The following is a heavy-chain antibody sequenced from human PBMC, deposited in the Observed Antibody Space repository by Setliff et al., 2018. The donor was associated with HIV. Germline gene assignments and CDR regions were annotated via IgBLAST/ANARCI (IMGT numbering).Heavy chain of an antibody. CDR3: AQAQTSVSGSYYQYLQH. CDR1: ELTFSNYA. CDR2: LSGSGGST. D-gene: IGHD3-10*01. V-gene: IGHV3-23*01. Sequence: ASVKVSCAASELTFSNYAMTWVRQAPGKGLEWVSSLSGSGGSTYYADSVKGRFTISRDNSKNTLYLRMNSLRAEDTAVYYCAQAQTSVSGSYYQYLQHWGQGTLVTVSS. J-gene: IGHJ1*01.